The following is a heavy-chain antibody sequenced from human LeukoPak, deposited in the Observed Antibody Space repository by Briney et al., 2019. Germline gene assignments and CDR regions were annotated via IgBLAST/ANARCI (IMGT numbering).Heavy chain of an antibody. J-gene: IGHJ4*02. CDR3: AKDMTGLRDY. CDR1: GFTFSSYW. Sequence: GGSLRLSCAASGFTFSSYWFHWVRQAPGKGLVWVSRINTDGTSTSYADSVKGRFTIARDNAKNTLYLQMNSLRAEDTAIYYCAKDMTGLRDYWGQGTLVTVPS. D-gene: IGHD3-16*01. V-gene: IGHV3-74*01. CDR2: INTDGTST.